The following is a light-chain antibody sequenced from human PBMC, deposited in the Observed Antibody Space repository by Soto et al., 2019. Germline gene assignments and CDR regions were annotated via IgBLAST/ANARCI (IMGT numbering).Light chain of an antibody. Sequence: QSVLSQPPSASGTPGQSVTISCSGSSSNIGSNYVYWYQQLPGTAPKLLIYSNNQRPSGVPDRFSGSKFGSSASLAISGLRSEEEAAYYCAAWDDSLSGHVVFGGGTKLTVL. V-gene: IGLV1-47*02. CDR2: SNN. CDR3: AAWDDSLSGHVV. CDR1: SSNIGSNY. J-gene: IGLJ2*01.